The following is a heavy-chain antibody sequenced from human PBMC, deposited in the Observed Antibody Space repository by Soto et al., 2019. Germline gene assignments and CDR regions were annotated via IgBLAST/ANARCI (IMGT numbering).Heavy chain of an antibody. V-gene: IGHV3-48*01. CDR1: GFTFSSYN. J-gene: IGHJ4*02. D-gene: IGHD2-2*01. CDR3: ARDKGSSSWHSFDY. CDR2: ITDSSSTI. Sequence: EVQLVESGGELVQPGGSLRLSCAASGFTFSSYNMNWVRQAPGRGLEWVSYITDSSSTIQYADSVKGRFTTSRDNGKNSLYLQRNSLRAEDTAVYYCARDKGSSSWHSFDYWGQGTLVTVSS.